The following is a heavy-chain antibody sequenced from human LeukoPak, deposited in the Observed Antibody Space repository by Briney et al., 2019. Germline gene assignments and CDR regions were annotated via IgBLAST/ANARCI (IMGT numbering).Heavy chain of an antibody. CDR2: INPNSGGA. J-gene: IGHJ4*02. CDR1: GYTFTANY. Sequence: ASVKVSCKTSGYTFTANYMHWVRQAPGQGLEWMGWINPNSGGANFAQKFQGRVTMTRDTSISTAYMELSRLTSDDTAVYYCARDYSGSYWGGFDYWGQGTLVTVSS. D-gene: IGHD1-26*01. V-gene: IGHV1-2*02. CDR3: ARDYSGSYWGGFDY.